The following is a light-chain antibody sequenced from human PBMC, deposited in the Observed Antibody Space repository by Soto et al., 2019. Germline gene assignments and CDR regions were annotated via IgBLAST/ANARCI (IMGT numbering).Light chain of an antibody. CDR3: QQLKSDPIT. CDR2: DAS. Sequence: AIQLTQSPSSLSASVGDRVTITCRASQGISSALAWYQQKPGKAPKLLLYDASSLESGVPSRFSGSGSGTDFTLTISSLQPQELASYYSQQLKSDPITFGQGTRLEI. CDR1: QGISSA. V-gene: IGKV1-13*02. J-gene: IGKJ5*01.